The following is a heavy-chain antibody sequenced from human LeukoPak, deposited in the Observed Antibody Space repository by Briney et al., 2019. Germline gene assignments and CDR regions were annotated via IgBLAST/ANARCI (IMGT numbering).Heavy chain of an antibody. CDR2: INPNSGGT. V-gene: IGHV1-2*02. CDR1: GYTFTGYY. D-gene: IGHD6-13*01. J-gene: IGHJ5*02. CDR3: ARAVLYSSSWRSWFDP. Sequence: ASVKVSCKASGYTFTGYYMHWVRQAPGQGLEWMGWINPNSGGTNYAQKFQGRVTMTRDTSISTAYMELSRLRSDDTAVYYCARAVLYSSSWRSWFDPWGRGTLVTVSS.